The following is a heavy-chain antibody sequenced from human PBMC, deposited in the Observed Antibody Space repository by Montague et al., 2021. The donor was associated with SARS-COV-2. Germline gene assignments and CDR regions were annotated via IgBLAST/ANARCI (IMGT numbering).Heavy chain of an antibody. Sequence: CAISGDSVSSNSAAWNWIRQSPSRGLEWLGRTYYRSKWYSDYAVSVKSRITINPGTSKNQFSLQLNSVTPEDTAVYYCARGIWFGELLTGYYYYGMDVWGQGTTVTVSS. V-gene: IGHV6-1*01. D-gene: IGHD3-10*01. CDR3: ARGIWFGELLTGYYYYGMDV. CDR1: GDSVSSNSAA. CDR2: TYYRSKWYS. J-gene: IGHJ6*02.